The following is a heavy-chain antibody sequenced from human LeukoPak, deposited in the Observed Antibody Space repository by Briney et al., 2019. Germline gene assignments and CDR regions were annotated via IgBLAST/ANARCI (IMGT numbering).Heavy chain of an antibody. D-gene: IGHD5-18*01. CDR1: GFTFSSYA. CDR2: ISYDGSNK. V-gene: IGHV3-30*04. J-gene: IGHJ4*02. Sequence: GGSLRLSCAASGFTFSSYAMHWVRQAPGKGLEWVAVISYDGSNKYYADSVKGRFTISRDNSKSTLYLQMNSLRAEDTAVYYCARSKQLWLDFDYWGQGTLVTVSS. CDR3: ARSKQLWLDFDY.